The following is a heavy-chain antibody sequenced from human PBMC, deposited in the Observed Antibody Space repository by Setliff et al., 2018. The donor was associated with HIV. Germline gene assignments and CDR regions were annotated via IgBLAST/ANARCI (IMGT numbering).Heavy chain of an antibody. CDR1: GYTFTDYY. Sequence: GASVKVSCKASGYTFTDYYMHWVQQAPGKGLEWMGRVDPEDGETIYAEKFQGRVTITADTSTDTAYMELSSLRSEDTAVYYCVMGNYDSSGYWGGLDAFDIWGQGTMVTVSS. D-gene: IGHD3-22*01. V-gene: IGHV1-69-2*01. CDR3: VMGNYDSSGYWGGLDAFDI. CDR2: VDPEDGET. J-gene: IGHJ3*02.